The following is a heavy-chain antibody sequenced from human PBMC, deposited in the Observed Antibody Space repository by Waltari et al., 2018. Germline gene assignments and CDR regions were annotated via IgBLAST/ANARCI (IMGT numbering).Heavy chain of an antibody. CDR3: ARQSGGPLDS. D-gene: IGHD2-15*01. V-gene: IGHV5-51*01. J-gene: IGHJ4*02. Sequence: EVQLVQSGVEVKQPGESLQISCKGSGYSFTSYWIAWVRQIPGKGLEWMGIIYPDDSDTRYSPSFQGQVTISADKSISTAYLQWSSLEASDSGIYYCARQSGGPLDSWGLGTLVTVSS. CDR1: GYSFTSYW. CDR2: IYPDDSDT.